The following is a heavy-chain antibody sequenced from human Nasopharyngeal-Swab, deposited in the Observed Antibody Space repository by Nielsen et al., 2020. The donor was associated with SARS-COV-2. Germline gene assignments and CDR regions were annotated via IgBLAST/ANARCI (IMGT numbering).Heavy chain of an antibody. D-gene: IGHD6-13*01. J-gene: IGHJ6*02. CDR1: GSSFTNYW. Sequence: AASLKISSTGSGSSFTNYWIGWVRQMPGKGLEWMGIIYPGDSDTRYSPSFQGQVTISADKSINTAYLQWSSLKASDTAMYYCATSTLGAAAHYAMDVWGQGTTVTVSS. CDR3: ATSTLGAAAHYAMDV. V-gene: IGHV5-51*01. CDR2: IYPGDSDT.